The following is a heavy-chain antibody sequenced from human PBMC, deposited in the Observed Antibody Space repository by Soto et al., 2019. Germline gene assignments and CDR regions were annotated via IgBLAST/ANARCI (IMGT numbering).Heavy chain of an antibody. J-gene: IGHJ4*02. CDR3: ARGRYYDFWSGYYSFDY. D-gene: IGHD3-3*01. V-gene: IGHV1-69*01. CDR2: IIPIFGTA. Sequence: GLEWMGGIIPIFGTANYAQKFQGRVTITADESTSTAYMELSSLRSEDTAVYYCARGRYYDFWSGYYSFDYWGQGTLVTVSS.